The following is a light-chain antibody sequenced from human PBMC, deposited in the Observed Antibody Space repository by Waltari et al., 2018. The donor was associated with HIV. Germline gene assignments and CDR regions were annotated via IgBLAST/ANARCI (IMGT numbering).Light chain of an antibody. J-gene: IGLJ1*01. V-gene: IGLV2-14*03. CDR2: DGS. Sequence: QSALTQPASVSGSPGQSITISCTGTSNDVGSSNYVSWPQQHPGEAPQPRIHDGSDRPSGISIRFSGSKSGNTASLTISGLQTEDEADYYCSSYTSSTTYVFGTGTRVTVL. CDR1: SNDVGSSNY. CDR3: SSYTSSTTYV.